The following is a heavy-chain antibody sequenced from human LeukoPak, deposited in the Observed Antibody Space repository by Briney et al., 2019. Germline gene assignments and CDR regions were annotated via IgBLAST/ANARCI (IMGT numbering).Heavy chain of an antibody. CDR2: ISSSSSTI. D-gene: IGHD6-13*01. J-gene: IGHJ4*02. CDR3: ARDYSPTYSSPAGDH. Sequence: GGSLRLSCAASGFTFSSYSMNWVRQAPGKGLEWVSYISSSSSTIYYADSVKGRFTISRDNAKNSLYLQMNSLRAEDTAVYYCARDYSPTYSSPAGDHWGQGTLVTVSS. V-gene: IGHV3-48*01. CDR1: GFTFSSYS.